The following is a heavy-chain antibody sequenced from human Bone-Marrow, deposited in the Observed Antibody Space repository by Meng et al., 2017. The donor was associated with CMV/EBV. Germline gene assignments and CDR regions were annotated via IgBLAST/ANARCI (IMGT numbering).Heavy chain of an antibody. J-gene: IGHJ5*02. CDR3: ARGVRIAAAGTRGRFDP. CDR2: IYYSGST. D-gene: IGHD6-13*01. Sequence: ESLKISCAASGFTFSSYSMYWIRQPPGKGLEWIGSIYYSGSTYYNPSLKSRVTISVDTSKNQFYLKLSSVTAADTAVYYCARGVRIAAAGTRGRFDPWGQGTLVTVSS. CDR1: GFTFSSYS. V-gene: IGHV4-39*07.